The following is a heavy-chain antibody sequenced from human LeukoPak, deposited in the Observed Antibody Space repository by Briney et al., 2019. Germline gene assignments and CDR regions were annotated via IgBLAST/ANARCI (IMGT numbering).Heavy chain of an antibody. D-gene: IGHD2-15*01. V-gene: IGHV3-23*01. J-gene: IGHJ6*02. CDR3: AKNPSGYCSGGSCSIYYYYGMDV. CDR1: GFTFSSYG. Sequence: GGSLRLSCAASGFTFSSYGMHWVRQAPGKGLEWVSAISGSGSSTYYADSAKGRFTISRYNSKNTLYLQMNSLRAEDTAVYYCAKNPSGYCSGGSCSIYYYYGMDVWGQGTTVTVSS. CDR2: ISGSGSST.